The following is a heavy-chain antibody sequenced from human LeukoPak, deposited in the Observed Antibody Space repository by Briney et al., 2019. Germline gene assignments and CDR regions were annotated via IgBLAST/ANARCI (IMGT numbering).Heavy chain of an antibody. J-gene: IGHJ4*02. CDR2: ISWNSGSI. V-gene: IGHV3-9*03. CDR1: GFTFDDYA. Sequence: PGGALRLSCAASGFTFDDYAMHWVRQPPGKGLEWVSGISWNSGSIGYADSVKGRFTISRDNAKDSLYLQMNSLRAEDMAFYYCAKATRGSGWSDPDNCGQGTLVAVSS. D-gene: IGHD6-19*01. CDR3: AKATRGSGWSDPDN.